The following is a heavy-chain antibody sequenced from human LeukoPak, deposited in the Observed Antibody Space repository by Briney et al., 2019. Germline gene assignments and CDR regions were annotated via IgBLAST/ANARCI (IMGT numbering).Heavy chain of an antibody. J-gene: IGHJ4*02. V-gene: IGHV3-30*02. CDR1: GFTFSSYD. CDR2: IRYDGNNK. CDR3: TTINVASVFDY. Sequence: GGPLRLSCAPSGFTFSSYDMNWVRQAPGKGLEWVAFIRYDGNNKYYADSVKGRFTISRDNSENTLYLQLNSLRAEDTAVYYCTTINVASVFDYWGPGILVTVSS. D-gene: IGHD1-1*01.